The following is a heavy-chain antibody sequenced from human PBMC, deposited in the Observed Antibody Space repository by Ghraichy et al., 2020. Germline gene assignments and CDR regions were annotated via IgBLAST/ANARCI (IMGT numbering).Heavy chain of an antibody. J-gene: IGHJ4*02. Sequence: GGSLRLSCVASGFTFSSYAMSWVRQAPGKGLEWVSAISGSGGSTYYADSVKGRFTISRDNSKNTLYLQMNSLRAEDTAVYYCAKAPYSSGYYYFDYWGQGTLVTVSS. V-gene: IGHV3-23*01. D-gene: IGHD3-22*01. CDR1: GFTFSSYA. CDR2: ISGSGGST. CDR3: AKAPYSSGYYYFDY.